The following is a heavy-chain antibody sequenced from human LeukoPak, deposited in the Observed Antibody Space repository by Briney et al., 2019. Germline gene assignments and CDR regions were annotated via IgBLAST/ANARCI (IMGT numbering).Heavy chain of an antibody. D-gene: IGHD6-13*01. CDR1: GGSISSGGYY. CDR2: IYYSGST. Sequence: PSQTLSLTCTVSGGSISSGGYYWSWIRQHPGKGLEWIGYIYYSGSTNNNPSLKSPVTISVDTSKNQFSLKLRSVTAADTAVYYCARGLYGAAAGTHWGQGTQVTVSS. J-gene: IGHJ1*01. V-gene: IGHV4-61*08. CDR3: ARGLYGAAAGTH.